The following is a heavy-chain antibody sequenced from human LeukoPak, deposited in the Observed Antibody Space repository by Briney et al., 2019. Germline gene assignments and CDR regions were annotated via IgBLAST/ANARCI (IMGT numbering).Heavy chain of an antibody. CDR3: ARVGRAAAGCDY. Sequence: GGSLRLSCAASGFTFGSYWMHWVRQAPGKGLVWVSHINSDGTITTYADSVKGRFTISRDNAKDTLYLQMNSLRAEDTAVYYCARVGRAAAGCDYWGQGTLVTVSS. J-gene: IGHJ4*02. V-gene: IGHV3-74*01. CDR2: INSDGTIT. CDR1: GFTFGSYW. D-gene: IGHD6-13*01.